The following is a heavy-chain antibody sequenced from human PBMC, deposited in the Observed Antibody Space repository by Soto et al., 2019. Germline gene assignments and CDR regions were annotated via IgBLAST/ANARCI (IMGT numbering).Heavy chain of an antibody. D-gene: IGHD3-16*01. CDR1: GYTFTSYD. J-gene: IGHJ4*02. Sequence: GASVKVSCKASGYTFTSYDINWVRQATGQGLEWMGWMNPNSGNTGYARKFQGRVTMTRNTSISTAYMELSSLRSEDTAVYYCARGSDNYDYVWGSSKTGEFDYWGQGTLVTVSS. CDR3: ARGSDNYDYVWGSSKTGEFDY. CDR2: MNPNSGNT. V-gene: IGHV1-8*01.